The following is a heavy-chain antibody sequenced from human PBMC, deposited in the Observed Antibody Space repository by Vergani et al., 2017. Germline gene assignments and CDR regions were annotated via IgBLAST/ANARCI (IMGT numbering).Heavy chain of an antibody. CDR1: GGTFSSYT. D-gene: IGHD6-13*01. Sequence: QVQLVQSGAEVKKPGSSVKVSCKASGGTFSSYTISWVRQAPGQGLEWMGRIIPILGIANYAQKFQGRVTITADKSTSTAYMELSSLRSEDTAVYYCARDCGRIAAAGTLVNGMDVWGQGTTVTVSS. CDR3: ARDCGRIAAAGTLVNGMDV. J-gene: IGHJ6*02. V-gene: IGHV1-69*08. CDR2: IIPILGIA.